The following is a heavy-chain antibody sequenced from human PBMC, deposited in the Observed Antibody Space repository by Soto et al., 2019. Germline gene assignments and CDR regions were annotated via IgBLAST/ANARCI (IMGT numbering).Heavy chain of an antibody. Sequence: SETLSLTCTVSGGPISTYYWSWIRQPAGKGLEWIGRIYASGSTNYNPSLKSRVTMSVATSKNQFSLKLSSVTAADTAVYYCARGGMVIIPTDTAFDYWGQGTLVTVSS. V-gene: IGHV4-4*07. J-gene: IGHJ4*02. CDR3: ARGGMVIIPTDTAFDY. CDR1: GGPISTYY. D-gene: IGHD3-3*01. CDR2: IYASGST.